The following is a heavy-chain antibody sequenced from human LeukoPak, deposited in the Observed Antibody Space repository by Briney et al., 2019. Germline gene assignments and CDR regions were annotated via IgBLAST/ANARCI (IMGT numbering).Heavy chain of an antibody. CDR2: IYYSGST. CDR1: GGSISSYY. Sequence: SETLSLTCTVSGGSISSYYWSWIRQPPGKGLEWIGYIYYSGSTNYNPSLKSRVTISVDTSKNQFSLKLSSVTAADTAVYYCARVRYYDILTDRKDRPERPRRIAFDIWGQGTMVTVSS. CDR3: ARVRYYDILTDRKDRPERPRRIAFDI. D-gene: IGHD3-9*01. J-gene: IGHJ3*02. V-gene: IGHV4-59*01.